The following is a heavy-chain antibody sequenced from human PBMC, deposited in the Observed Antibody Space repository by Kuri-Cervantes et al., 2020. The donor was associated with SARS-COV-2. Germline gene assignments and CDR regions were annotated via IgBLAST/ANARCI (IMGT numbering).Heavy chain of an antibody. CDR2: ISYDGSNK. CDR1: GFTFSSYG. D-gene: IGHD2-21*01. V-gene: IGHV3-30*18. Sequence: GESLKISCAAPGFTFSSYGMHWVRQAPGKGLEWVAVISYDGSNKYYADSVKGRFTISRDNSKNTLYLQMNSLRAEDTAAYYCAKLASHSGFYYYYGVDVWGQGTTVTVSS. J-gene: IGHJ6*02. CDR3: AKLASHSGFYYYYGVDV.